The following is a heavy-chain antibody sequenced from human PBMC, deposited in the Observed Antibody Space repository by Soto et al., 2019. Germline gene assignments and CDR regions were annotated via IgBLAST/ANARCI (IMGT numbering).Heavy chain of an antibody. Sequence: SSETLSLTCTVSGGSISSGGYYWSWIRQHPGKGLEWIGYIYYSGSTYYNPSLRSRVTISVDTSKNQFSLKLSSVTAADTAVYYCASGTGTYPFDYWGQGTLVTVSS. J-gene: IGHJ4*02. CDR2: IYYSGST. V-gene: IGHV4-31*03. CDR3: ASGTGTYPFDY. CDR1: GGSISSGGYY. D-gene: IGHD1-1*01.